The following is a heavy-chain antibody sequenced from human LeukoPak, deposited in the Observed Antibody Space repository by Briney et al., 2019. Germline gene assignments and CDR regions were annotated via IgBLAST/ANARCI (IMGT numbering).Heavy chain of an antibody. Sequence: ASVTVSCTASGGTFSSYAISWVRQAPGQGLEWMGGIIPIFGTANYAQKFQGRVTITADESTSTAYMELSSLRSEDTAVYYCARARGVVVAATTPDYYYYGMDVWGQGTTVTVSS. D-gene: IGHD2-15*01. CDR3: ARARGVVVAATTPDYYYYGMDV. J-gene: IGHJ6*02. CDR2: IIPIFGTA. V-gene: IGHV1-69*13. CDR1: GGTFSSYA.